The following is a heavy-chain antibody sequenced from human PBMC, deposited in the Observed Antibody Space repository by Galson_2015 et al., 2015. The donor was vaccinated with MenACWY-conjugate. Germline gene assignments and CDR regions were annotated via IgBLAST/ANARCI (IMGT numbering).Heavy chain of an antibody. CDR1: GFTLSSNA. J-gene: IGHJ4*02. CDR2: ISGSGVST. Sequence: SLRLSCAASGFTLSSNAMNWVRQAPGKGLEWVSVISGSGVSTYYADSVKGRFTISRDNSKNTLYLQMNSLRAEDTAVYYCAKSRFGDGRGFDYWGQGTLVTVSS. D-gene: IGHD4-17*01. V-gene: IGHV3-23*01. CDR3: AKSRFGDGRGFDY.